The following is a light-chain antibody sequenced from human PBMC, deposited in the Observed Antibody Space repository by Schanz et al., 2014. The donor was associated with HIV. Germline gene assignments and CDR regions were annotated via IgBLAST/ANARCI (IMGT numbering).Light chain of an antibody. V-gene: IGKV3-20*01. J-gene: IGKJ1*01. CDR3: QQYGVSPPWT. CDR1: QIISTS. CDR2: GAS. Sequence: EIVLTQSPATLSLSPGERVTLSCRTTQIISTSLAWYQQRPGQPPRLLLYGASSRATGIPDRFSGSGSGTDFTLSISGLEPEDFAVYYCQQYGVSPPWTFGQGTKVEFK.